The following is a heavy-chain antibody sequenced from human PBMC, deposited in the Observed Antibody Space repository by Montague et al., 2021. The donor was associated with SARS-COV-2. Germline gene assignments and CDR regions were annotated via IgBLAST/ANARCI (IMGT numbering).Heavy chain of an antibody. V-gene: IGHV4-34*01. Sequence: SETLSLTCAVSRGSFSNYYWTWIRQSPGKGLEWIGEITQGGAPSYTPSLKSRVTISLDTSKKQISLKLNSVTVADTAVFFCARGRPVQGSFRHFDSISSGALDIWAQGSLVIVSS. CDR3: ARGRPVQGSFRHFDSISSGALDI. J-gene: IGHJ3*02. CDR2: ITQGGAP. CDR1: RGSFSNYY. D-gene: IGHD3-9*01.